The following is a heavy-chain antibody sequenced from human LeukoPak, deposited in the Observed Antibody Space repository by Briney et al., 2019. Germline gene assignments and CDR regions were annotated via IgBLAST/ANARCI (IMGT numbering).Heavy chain of an antibody. CDR3: ARVPLTKIVVVYQLLWAYGMDV. CDR1: GGSFSGYY. Sequence: SETLSLTCAVYGGSFSGYYWSWIRQPPGKGLEWIGEINHSGSTNYNPSHKSRVTISVDTSKNQFSLKLSSVTAADTAVYYCARVPLTKIVVVYQLLWAYGMDVWGQGAAVTVSS. CDR2: INHSGST. D-gene: IGHD2-2*01. V-gene: IGHV4-34*01. J-gene: IGHJ6*02.